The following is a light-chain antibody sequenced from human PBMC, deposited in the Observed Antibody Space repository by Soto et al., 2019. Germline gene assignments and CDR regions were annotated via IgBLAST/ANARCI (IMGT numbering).Light chain of an antibody. V-gene: IGKV2-30*01. CDR1: QSLVFIDGNTY. CDR2: KVS. Sequence: DVVMTQSPLSLPVTLGQPASISCRSSQSLVFIDGNTYLNWFQQRPDQSPRRLIYKVSDRDSGVPDRFSGSGSGTDFTLKISRVEAEDVGVYYCMQGTHWPPTFGQGTKLEIK. J-gene: IGKJ2*01. CDR3: MQGTHWPPT.